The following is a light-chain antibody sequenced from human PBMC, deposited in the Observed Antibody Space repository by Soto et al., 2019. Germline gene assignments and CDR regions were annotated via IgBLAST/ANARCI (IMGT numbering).Light chain of an antibody. J-gene: IGKJ2*01. CDR1: QSVLYSSNNKNY. CDR3: HQYYTTPYT. V-gene: IGKV4-1*01. Sequence: DIVMTQSPDSLAVSLGERATINCKSSQSVLYSSNNKNYLAWYQQKPGQPPKLLIYWASTRESVVPDRFSGSGSETDFTLTISSLQAEDVAVYYCHQYYTTPYTFGQGTKLEI. CDR2: WAS.